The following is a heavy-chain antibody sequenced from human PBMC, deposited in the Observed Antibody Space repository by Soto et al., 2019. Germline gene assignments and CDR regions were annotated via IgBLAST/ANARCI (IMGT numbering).Heavy chain of an antibody. Sequence: QVQLQQWGAGLLKPSETLSLTCAVYGGSFSGYYWSWIRQPPGKGLEWIGEINHSGSTNYNPSLKSRVTISVDTSKNQFSLKLSSVTAADTAVYYCARRTQEGYCSSTSCRQTDYWGQGTLVTVSS. CDR2: INHSGST. CDR1: GGSFSGYY. J-gene: IGHJ4*02. CDR3: ARRTQEGYCSSTSCRQTDY. V-gene: IGHV4-34*01. D-gene: IGHD2-2*01.